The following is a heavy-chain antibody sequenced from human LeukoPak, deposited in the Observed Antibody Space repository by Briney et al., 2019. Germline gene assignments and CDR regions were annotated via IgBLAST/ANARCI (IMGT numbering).Heavy chain of an antibody. D-gene: IGHD3-10*01. Sequence: ASVKVSCKPSNYTFTDYPITWVRQVAGQGLEWMGWISTRNGETHYARKFQGRATMTTDTFASTVYIEVRSLTSDNTALYYCARESGSGSYFYFDYWGPGTLVTVSS. CDR3: ARESGSGSYFYFDY. V-gene: IGHV1-18*01. J-gene: IGHJ4*02. CDR1: NYTFTDYP. CDR2: ISTRNGET.